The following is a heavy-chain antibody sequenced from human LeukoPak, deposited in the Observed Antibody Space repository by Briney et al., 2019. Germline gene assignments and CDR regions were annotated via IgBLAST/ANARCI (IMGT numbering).Heavy chain of an antibody. CDR1: GYTFTSYG. D-gene: IGHD6-19*01. CDR3: ARDRYSSGWNGWFDP. J-gene: IGHJ5*02. Sequence: GASVKVSCKASGYTFTSYGISWVRQAPGQGLEWMGGIIPIFGTANYAQKFQGRVTITADESTSTAYMELSSLRSEDTAVYYCARDRYSSGWNGWFDPWGQGTLVTVSS. V-gene: IGHV1-69*13. CDR2: IIPIFGTA.